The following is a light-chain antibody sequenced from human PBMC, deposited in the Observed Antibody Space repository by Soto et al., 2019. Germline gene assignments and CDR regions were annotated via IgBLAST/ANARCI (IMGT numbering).Light chain of an antibody. Sequence: QSVLTQPTSVSGSPGQSITISCTGNHNDICTYDYVSWYQQHPGRAPRLLIHGVTTRPSGISGRFSASKSGLTASLTISGLQPEDEADYYCSSFTSNSIYVFGPGTKVNVL. CDR1: HNDICTYDY. CDR2: GVT. CDR3: SSFTSNSIYV. V-gene: IGLV2-14*03. J-gene: IGLJ1*01.